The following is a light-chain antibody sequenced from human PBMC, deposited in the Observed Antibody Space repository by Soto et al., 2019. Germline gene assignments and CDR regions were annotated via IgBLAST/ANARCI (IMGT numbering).Light chain of an antibody. CDR1: QSISSW. CDR3: QQYHTSPYT. J-gene: IGKJ2*01. V-gene: IGKV1-5*03. Sequence: DIQMTQSPSTLSASVGDRVTTTCRASQSISSWLAWYQQKPGKAPKLLIYKASSLESGVPSRFSGSGSGTEFTLTISSLQPDDFATYYCQQYHTSPYTFGQGTKLEIK. CDR2: KAS.